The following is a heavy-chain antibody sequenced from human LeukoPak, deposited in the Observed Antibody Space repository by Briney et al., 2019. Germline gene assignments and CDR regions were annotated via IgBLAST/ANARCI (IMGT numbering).Heavy chain of an antibody. CDR2: IWYDGSNK. V-gene: IGHV3-33*06. CDR1: GFTFSIYG. D-gene: IGHD5-18*01. CDR3: AKDRLGDTASDYYYMDV. J-gene: IGHJ6*03. Sequence: PGRSLRLSCAASGFTFSIYGMHWVRQAPGNGLEWVAVIWYDGSNKYYADSVKGRFTISRDNSKNTLYLQMNSLRAEDTAVYYCAKDRLGDTASDYYYMDVWGKGTTVTVSS.